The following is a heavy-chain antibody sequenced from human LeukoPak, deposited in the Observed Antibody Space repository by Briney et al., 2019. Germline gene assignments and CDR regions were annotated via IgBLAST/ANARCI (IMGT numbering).Heavy chain of an antibody. CDR2: INPNSGGT. CDR1: GYTFTGYY. V-gene: IGHV1-2*02. CDR3: ARETKGLQYFDY. Sequence: ASVKVSCKASGYTFTGYYMHWVRQAPGQGLEWMGWINPNSGGTNYAQKFQGRVTMTRGTSISTAYMELSRLRSDDTAVYYCARETKGLQYFDYWGQGTLVTVSS. J-gene: IGHJ4*02. D-gene: IGHD5-24*01.